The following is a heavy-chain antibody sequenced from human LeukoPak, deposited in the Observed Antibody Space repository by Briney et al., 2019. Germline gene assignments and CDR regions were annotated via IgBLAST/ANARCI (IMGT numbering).Heavy chain of an antibody. CDR2: IYYSGST. CDR3: ARSKGGTFDY. J-gene: IGHJ4*02. D-gene: IGHD3-16*01. V-gene: IGHV4-31*03. Sequence: SQTLSLTCTVSGGSISSGGYYWSWIRQHPGKGLEWIGYIYYSGSTYYNPSLKSRVTISVDTSKNQFSLELSSVTAADTAVYYCARSKGGTFDYWSQGTLVTVSS. CDR1: GGSISSGGYY.